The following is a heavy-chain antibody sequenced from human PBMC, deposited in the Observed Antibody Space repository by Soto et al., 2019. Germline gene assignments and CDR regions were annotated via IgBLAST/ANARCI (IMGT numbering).Heavy chain of an antibody. CDR1: GGTFSSYA. CDR3: ARNKVGATNLVDY. V-gene: IGHV1-69*13. D-gene: IGHD1-26*01. CDR2: IIPIFGTA. Sequence: SVKVSCKASGGTFSSYAISWVRQAPGQGLEWMGGIIPIFGTANYAQKFQGRVTITADESTSTAYMELSSLRSEDTAVYYCARNKVGATNLVDYWGQGTLVTVSS. J-gene: IGHJ4*02.